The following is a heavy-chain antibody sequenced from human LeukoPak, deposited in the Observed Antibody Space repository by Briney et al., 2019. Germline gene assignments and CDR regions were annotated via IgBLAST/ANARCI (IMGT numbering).Heavy chain of an antibody. V-gene: IGHV1-2*02. Sequence: ASVKVSCKASGYTFTGYYMHWVRQAPGQGLEWMGWINPNSGGTNYAQKFQVRVTMTRDTSISTAYMELSRLRSDDTAVYYCARDRRSAYCGGDCSTTLGYWGQGTLVTVSS. D-gene: IGHD2-21*02. CDR3: ARDRRSAYCGGDCSTTLGY. J-gene: IGHJ4*02. CDR2: INPNSGGT. CDR1: GYTFTGYY.